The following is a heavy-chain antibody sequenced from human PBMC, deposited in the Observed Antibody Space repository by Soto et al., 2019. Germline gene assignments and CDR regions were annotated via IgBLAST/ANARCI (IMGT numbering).Heavy chain of an antibody. J-gene: IGHJ3*02. CDR2: IVVGSGNT. D-gene: IGHD3-22*01. CDR3: AALRPYYYDSSGYYFNAFDI. V-gene: IGHV1-58*01. CDR1: GFTFTSSA. Sequence: ASVKVSCKASGFTFTSSAVQWVRQARGQRLEWIGWIVVGSGNTDYAQKFQERVTITRDMSTSTAYMELSSLRSEDTAVYYCAALRPYYYDSSGYYFNAFDIWGQGTMVIGSS.